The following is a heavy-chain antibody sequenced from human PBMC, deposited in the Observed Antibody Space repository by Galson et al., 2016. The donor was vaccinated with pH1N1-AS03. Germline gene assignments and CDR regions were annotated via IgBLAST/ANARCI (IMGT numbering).Heavy chain of an antibody. D-gene: IGHD3-10*02. Sequence: SLRLSCAASGFTFRSYGMHWVRQTPGKGLQWVAVISYDESKKLYADSVRGRSTISRDNSKNTLYLQMNSLRPEDTAVYFCARSQIFYVDYVDNWGQGTLVTVSS. J-gene: IGHJ4*02. CDR2: ISYDESKK. CDR3: ARSQIFYVDYVDN. V-gene: IGHV3-30*03. CDR1: GFTFRSYG.